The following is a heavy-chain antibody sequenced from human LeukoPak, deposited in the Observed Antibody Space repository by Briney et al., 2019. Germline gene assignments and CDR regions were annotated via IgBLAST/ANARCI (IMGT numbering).Heavy chain of an antibody. Sequence: ASVKVSCKASGYTFTGYYMHWVRQAPGQGLEWMGWINPNSGGTNYAQKFQGRVTMTRDTSISTAYMELSRLRSDDTAVYYCARGLLASCCTFDYWGQGTLVTVSS. D-gene: IGHD2-2*02. V-gene: IGHV1-2*02. CDR1: GYTFTGYY. CDR2: INPNSGGT. J-gene: IGHJ4*02. CDR3: ARGLLASCCTFDY.